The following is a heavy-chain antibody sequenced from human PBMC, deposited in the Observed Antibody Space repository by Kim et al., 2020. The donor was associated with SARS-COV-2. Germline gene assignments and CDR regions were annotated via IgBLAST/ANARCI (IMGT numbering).Heavy chain of an antibody. J-gene: IGHJ4*02. CDR1: GFTFSSYA. V-gene: IGHV3-23*01. Sequence: GGSLRLSCAASGFTFSSYALSWVRQAPGKGLEWVSDVRGSGSSTYFADSVKGRFTISRDNSKNTLYLQMNSLRAEDTAVYYCAKVGGGSSYYYFDYWGQGTLVTVSS. D-gene: IGHD6-13*01. CDR3: AKVGGGSSYYYFDY. CDR2: VRGSGSST.